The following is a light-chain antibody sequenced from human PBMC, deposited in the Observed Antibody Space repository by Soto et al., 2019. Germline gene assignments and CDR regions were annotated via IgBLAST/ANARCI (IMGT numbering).Light chain of an antibody. CDR3: MQAAHTPWT. Sequence: TQSPPSLPIRTGEPTSIPWRTSQSLLYSIGFHYFEWYLQPPRQSPLLMLCVSSNRACVAADWFGGSGSGTYFTLRISRVEAEDVGTYYCMQAAHTPWTFGQGTKVDIK. J-gene: IGKJ1*01. CDR1: QSLLYSIGFHY. V-gene: IGKV2-28*01. CDR2: VSS.